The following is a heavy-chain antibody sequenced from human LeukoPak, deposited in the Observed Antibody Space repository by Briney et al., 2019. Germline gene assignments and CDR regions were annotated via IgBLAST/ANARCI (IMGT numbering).Heavy chain of an antibody. J-gene: IGHJ5*02. CDR3: ARDIGPIVVVVAATREFVFDP. CDR2: IIPILGIA. CDR1: GGTFSSYA. V-gene: IGHV1-69*04. D-gene: IGHD2-15*01. Sequence: SVKVSCKASGGTFSSYAISWVRQAPGQGLEWMGRIIPILGIANYAQKFQGRVTITADKSTSTAYMELRSLRSDDTAVYYCARDIGPIVVVVAATREFVFDPWGQGTLVTVSS.